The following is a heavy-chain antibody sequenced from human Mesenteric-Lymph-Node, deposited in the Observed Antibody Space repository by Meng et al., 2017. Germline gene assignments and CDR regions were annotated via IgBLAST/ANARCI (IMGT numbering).Heavy chain of an antibody. D-gene: IGHD6-13*01. V-gene: IGHV4-34*01. CDR3: ARGVAYSSSWGTTNDAFDI. Sequence: GSLRLSCAVYGGSLSGDYWVWIRQAPGKGLEWIGEINHRGETNYKSSLKSRVTMTIDTSKNQFSLKVTSVTAADTGIFYCARGVAYSSSWGTTNDAFDIWGQGTMVTVS. CDR2: INHRGET. J-gene: IGHJ3*02. CDR1: GGSLSGDY.